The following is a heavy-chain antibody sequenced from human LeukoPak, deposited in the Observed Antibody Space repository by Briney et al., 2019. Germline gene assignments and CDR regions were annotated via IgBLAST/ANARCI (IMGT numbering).Heavy chain of an antibody. V-gene: IGHV3-7*01. D-gene: IGHD2-2*01. CDR2: IKQDGSEK. J-gene: IGHJ6*04. CDR1: GFTFSSYW. Sequence: PGGSLRLSCAASGFTFSSYWMSWVRQAPGKGLERVANIKQDGSEKYYVDSVKGRFTISRDNAKNSLYLQMNSLRAEDTAVYYCARIYCSSTSCSEGVMDVWGKGTTVTISS. CDR3: ARIYCSSTSCSEGVMDV.